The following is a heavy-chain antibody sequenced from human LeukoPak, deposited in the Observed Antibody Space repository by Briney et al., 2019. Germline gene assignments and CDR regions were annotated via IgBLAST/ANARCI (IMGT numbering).Heavy chain of an antibody. J-gene: IGHJ6*02. V-gene: IGHV3-66*01. Sequence: GGSLRLSCAASGFTVSSNYMSWARQAPGKGLEWVSVIYSGGSTYYADSVKGRFTISRDNSKNTLYLQMNSLRAEDTAVYYCARGEIYCSSTSCYSPYYYYGMDVWGQGTTVTVSS. CDR3: ARGEIYCSSTSCYSPYYYYGMDV. D-gene: IGHD2-2*02. CDR1: GFTVSSNY. CDR2: IYSGGST.